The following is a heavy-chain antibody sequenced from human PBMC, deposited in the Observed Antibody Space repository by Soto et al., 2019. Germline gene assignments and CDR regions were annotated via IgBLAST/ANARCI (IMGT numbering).Heavy chain of an antibody. CDR2: ISNDGNRK. V-gene: IGHV3-30*18. CDR1: GFSFSSYG. J-gene: IGHJ3*02. D-gene: IGHD6-6*01. Sequence: PGGSLRLSCAASGFSFSSYGMHWVRQAPCRGLEWLRVISNDGNRKYYGESVKGRFSVSRDNDKDTLYLQMNGLRPEDTGVYYCAKDRRQLSALDMWGQGTPVTLSS. CDR3: AKDRRQLSALDM.